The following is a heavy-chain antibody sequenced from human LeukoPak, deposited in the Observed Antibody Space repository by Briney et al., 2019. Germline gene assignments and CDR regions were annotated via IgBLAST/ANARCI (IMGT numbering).Heavy chain of an antibody. CDR1: GFTFSSYS. CDR2: ISSSSSYI. Sequence: GGSLRLSCAASGFTFSSYSMNWVRRAPGKGLEWVSSISSSSSYIYYADSVKGRFTISRDNAKNSLYLQMNSLRAEDTAVYYCARDLRKLPWADAFDIWGQGTMVTVSS. V-gene: IGHV3-21*01. D-gene: IGHD1-26*01. J-gene: IGHJ3*02. CDR3: ARDLRKLPWADAFDI.